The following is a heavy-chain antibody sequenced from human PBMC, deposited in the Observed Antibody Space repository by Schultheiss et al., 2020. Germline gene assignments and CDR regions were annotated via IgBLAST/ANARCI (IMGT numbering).Heavy chain of an antibody. J-gene: IGHJ6*02. Sequence: WGSMRLSCAASGFTFSSYAMHWVRQAPGKGLEWVAVISYDGSNKYYADSVKGRFTISRDNAKNTLYLQMNSLRAEDTAVYYCARDRPAPYGSGSYYYYYGMDVWGPGTTVTVAS. V-gene: IGHV3-30-3*01. D-gene: IGHD3-10*01. CDR1: GFTFSSYA. CDR2: ISYDGSNK. CDR3: ARDRPAPYGSGSYYYYYGMDV.